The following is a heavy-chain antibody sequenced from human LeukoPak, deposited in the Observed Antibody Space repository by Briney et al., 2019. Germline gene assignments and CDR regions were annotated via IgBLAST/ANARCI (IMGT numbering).Heavy chain of an antibody. V-gene: IGHV4-34*01. J-gene: IGHJ3*02. D-gene: IGHD2-2*02. Sequence: PSETLSLTCAVYGGSFSGYYWSWIRQPPGKGLEWIGEINHSGSTNYNPSLKSRVTISVDTSKNQFSLKLSSVTAADTAVYYCARRVVPAAIDAFDIWGQGTMVTVSS. CDR1: GGSFSGYY. CDR2: INHSGST. CDR3: ARRVVPAAIDAFDI.